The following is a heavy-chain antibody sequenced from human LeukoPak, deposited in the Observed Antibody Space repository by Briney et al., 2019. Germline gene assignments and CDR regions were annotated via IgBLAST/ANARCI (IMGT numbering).Heavy chain of an antibody. Sequence: SETLSLTCTVSGGSISSSSCYWGWIRQPPGKGLEWIGSIYYSGSTYYNPSLKSRVTISVDTSKNQFSLKLSSVTAADTAVYYCAREGYCSGGSCYDWWFDPWGQGTLVTVSS. CDR1: GGSISSSSCY. CDR3: AREGYCSGGSCYDWWFDP. CDR2: IYYSGST. V-gene: IGHV4-39*07. D-gene: IGHD2-15*01. J-gene: IGHJ5*02.